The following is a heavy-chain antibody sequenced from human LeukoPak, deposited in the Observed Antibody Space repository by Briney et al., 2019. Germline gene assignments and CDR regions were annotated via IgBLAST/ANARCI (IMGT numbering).Heavy chain of an antibody. CDR1: GFTFDDYA. D-gene: IGHD3-22*01. CDR2: ISWNSGSI. CDR3: AKDMGNYYDSSGYAFDY. V-gene: IGHV3-9*01. J-gene: IGHJ4*02. Sequence: PGRSLRLSCAASGFTFDDYAMHWVRQAPGKGLEWVSGISWNSGSIGYADSVKGRFTISGDNAKNSLYLQMNSLRAEDTALYYCAKDMGNYYDSSGYAFDYWGQGTLVTVSS.